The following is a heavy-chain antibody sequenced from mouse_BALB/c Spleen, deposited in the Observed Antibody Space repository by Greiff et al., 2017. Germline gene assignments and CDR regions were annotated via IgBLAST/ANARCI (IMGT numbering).Heavy chain of an antibody. CDR2: INPNNGGT. Sequence: EVKLVESGPELVKPGASVKIPCKASGYTFTDYNMDWVKQSHGKSLEWIGDINPNNGGTIYNQKFKGKATLTVDKSSSTAYMELRSLTSEDTAVYYCARRDHYYGSRTWFAYWGQGTLVTVSA. CDR1: GYTFTDYN. D-gene: IGHD1-1*01. CDR3: ARRDHYYGSRTWFAY. J-gene: IGHJ3*01. V-gene: IGHV1-18*01.